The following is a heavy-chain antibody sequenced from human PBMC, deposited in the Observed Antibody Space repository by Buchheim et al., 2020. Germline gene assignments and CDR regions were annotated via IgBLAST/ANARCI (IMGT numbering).Heavy chain of an antibody. CDR1: GYTFTSYY. J-gene: IGHJ6*02. Sequence: QVQLVQSGAEVKKPGASVKVSCKASGYTFTSYYTHWVRQAPGQGLEWMGIINPSGGSTSYAQKFQGRVTMTRDTSTSTVYMELSSLRSEDTAVYYCARDQKAIFGVVISYYGMDVWGQGTT. D-gene: IGHD3-3*01. CDR3: ARDQKAIFGVVISYYGMDV. CDR2: INPSGGST. V-gene: IGHV1-46*01.